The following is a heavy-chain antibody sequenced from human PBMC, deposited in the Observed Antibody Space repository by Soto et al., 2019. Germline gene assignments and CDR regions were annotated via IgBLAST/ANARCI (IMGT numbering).Heavy chain of an antibody. CDR3: ARDSVAGVDAFDI. CDR2: ISAYNGNK. Sequence: GASVKVSCKASGYTFTSYGNSWVRQAPGQGLEWKGWISAYNGNKNYEQKLQGRINMTKKTSTSTAYMELKNLKSDDTSVYYCARDSVAGVDAFDIWGRGTMVTVSS. D-gene: IGHD6-19*01. CDR1: GYTFTSYG. V-gene: IGHV1-18*01. J-gene: IGHJ3*02.